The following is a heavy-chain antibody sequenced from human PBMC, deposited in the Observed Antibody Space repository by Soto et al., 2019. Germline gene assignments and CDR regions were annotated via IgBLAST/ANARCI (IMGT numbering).Heavy chain of an antibody. CDR3: ARSPIVLVPAAKTEGQAWFDP. D-gene: IGHD2-2*01. CDR1: GYTFTSYG. CDR2: ISAYNGNT. Sequence: QVQLVQSGAEVKKPGASVKVSCKASGYTFTSYGISWVRQAPGQGLEWLGWISAYNGNTNYAQKLQGRVTMTTDTARRTDYMELRSLRSDDTAVYYCARSPIVLVPAAKTEGQAWFDPWGQGTLVTVSS. J-gene: IGHJ5*02. V-gene: IGHV1-18*01.